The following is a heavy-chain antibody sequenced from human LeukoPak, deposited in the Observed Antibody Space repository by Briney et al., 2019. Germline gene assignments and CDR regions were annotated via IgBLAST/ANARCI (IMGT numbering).Heavy chain of an antibody. CDR3: ARDASVPLAGGSDP. CDR2: IKQDGSEK. CDR1: GFTFSSYW. J-gene: IGHJ5*02. V-gene: IGHV3-7*01. D-gene: IGHD3-10*01. Sequence: PGGSLRLSCAASGFTFSSYWMSWVRQAPGKGLEWVANIKQDGSEKYYVDSVKGRFTISRDNAKNSLYLQMNSLRAEDTAVYYCARDASVPLAGGSDPWGQGTLVTVSS.